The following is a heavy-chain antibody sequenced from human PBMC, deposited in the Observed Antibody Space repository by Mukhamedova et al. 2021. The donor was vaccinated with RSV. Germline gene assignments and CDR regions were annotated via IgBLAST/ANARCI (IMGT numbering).Heavy chain of an antibody. D-gene: IGHD2-2*01. J-gene: IGHJ6*02. CDR3: ARDWEWRIVVIPAVAYSYYVMDV. Sequence: GSNKYYADPVKGRFTISRDNSTNTLYLQMNSLRAEDTAVYYCARDWEWRIVVIPAVAYSYYVMDVRGQGTTVTVSS. V-gene: IGHV3-30*01. CDR2: GSNK.